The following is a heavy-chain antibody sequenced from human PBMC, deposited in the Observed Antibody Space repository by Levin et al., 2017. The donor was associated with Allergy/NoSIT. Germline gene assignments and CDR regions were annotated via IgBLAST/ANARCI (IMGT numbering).Heavy chain of an antibody. D-gene: IGHD4-11*01. J-gene: IGHJ6*02. CDR3: AREWESYSNPPSYYYYGMDV. CDR2: ISSSSSYI. Sequence: GGSLRLSCAASGFTFSSYSMNWVRQAPGKGLEWVSSISSSSSYIYYADSVKGRFTISRDNAKNSLYLQMNSLRAEDTAVYYCAREWESYSNPPSYYYYGMDVWGQGTTVTVSS. CDR1: GFTFSSYS. V-gene: IGHV3-21*01.